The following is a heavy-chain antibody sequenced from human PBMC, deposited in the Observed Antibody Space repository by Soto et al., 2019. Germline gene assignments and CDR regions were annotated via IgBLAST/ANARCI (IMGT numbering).Heavy chain of an antibody. V-gene: IGHV4-59*01. J-gene: IGHJ6*03. CDR1: GGSISSYY. CDR3: ARVLREARRPYYYYYMDV. CDR2: IYYSGST. D-gene: IGHD1-26*01. Sequence: SETLSLTCTVSGGSISSYYWSWIRQPPGKGLEWIGYIYYSGSTNYNPSLKSRVTISVDTSKNQFSLKLSSVTAADTAVYYCARVLREARRPYYYYYMDVWGKGTTVTVSS.